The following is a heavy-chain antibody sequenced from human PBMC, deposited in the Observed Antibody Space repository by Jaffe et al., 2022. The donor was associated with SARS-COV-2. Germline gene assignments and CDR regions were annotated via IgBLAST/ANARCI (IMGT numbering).Heavy chain of an antibody. Sequence: QVQLQESGPGLVKPSETLSLTCTVSGGSISSYYWSWIRQPPGKGLEWIGYIYYSGSTNYNPSLKSRVTISVDTSKNQFSLKLSSVTAADTAVYYCARHGNYDYVWGSYRGEIYFDYWGQGTLVTVSS. CDR3: ARHGNYDYVWGSYRGEIYFDY. CDR2: IYYSGST. D-gene: IGHD3-16*02. CDR1: GGSISSYY. V-gene: IGHV4-59*08. J-gene: IGHJ4*02.